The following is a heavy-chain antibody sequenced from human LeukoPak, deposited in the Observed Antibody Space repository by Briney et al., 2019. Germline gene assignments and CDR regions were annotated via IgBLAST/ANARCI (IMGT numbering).Heavy chain of an antibody. Sequence: PGRSLRLSCAASGFTFSSYAMHWVRQAPGEGLEWVSAISGSGGVTYYADSVKGRFTVSRDDSKNTLYLQMNSLRDEDTAVYYCAKGESSSWYDPFDIWGRGTKVIVSS. J-gene: IGHJ3*02. D-gene: IGHD6-13*01. CDR1: GFTFSSYA. CDR3: AKGESSSWYDPFDI. V-gene: IGHV3-23*01. CDR2: ISGSGGVT.